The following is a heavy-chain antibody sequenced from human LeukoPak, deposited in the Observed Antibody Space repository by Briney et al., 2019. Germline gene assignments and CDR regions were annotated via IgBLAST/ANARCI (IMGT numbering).Heavy chain of an antibody. V-gene: IGHV3-23*01. D-gene: IGHD6-19*01. CDR3: AKQGRSGWFGSDF. CDR1: GFTFTTYA. J-gene: IGHJ4*02. CDR2: ISGSGDNT. Sequence: PGGSLRLSCAASGFTFTTYAMNWVRQAPGQGLEWVSSISGSGDNTYYAGSMKGRFTISRDNSNNTLYLQMNTLRAEDTALYYCAKQGRSGWFGSDFWGQGTQVTVSS.